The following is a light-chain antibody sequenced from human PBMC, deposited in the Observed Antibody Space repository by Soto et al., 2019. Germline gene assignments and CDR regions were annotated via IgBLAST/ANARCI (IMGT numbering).Light chain of an antibody. CDR2: GAS. CDR3: QQYGSSPVT. J-gene: IGKJ1*01. CDR1: QSVSSSY. Sequence: EIVLTQSPGTLSLSPGERATLSCRASQSVSSSYLAGYQQKPGQAPRLLIYGASSRDTGIPDRFSGSGSGTDFTLTISRLESEDFAVYYCQQYGSSPVTFGQGTKVEIK. V-gene: IGKV3-20*01.